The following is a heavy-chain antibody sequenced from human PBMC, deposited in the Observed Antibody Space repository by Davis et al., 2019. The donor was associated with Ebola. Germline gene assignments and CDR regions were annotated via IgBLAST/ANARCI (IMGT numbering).Heavy chain of an antibody. Sequence: SETLSLTCAVYGGSFSGYYWSWIRQPPGKGLEWTGEINHSGSTNYNPSLKSRVTISVDTSKNQFSLKLSSVTAADTAVYYCARGRMGYYGSGPFDPWGQGTLVTVSS. CDR1: GGSFSGYY. V-gene: IGHV4-34*01. D-gene: IGHD3-10*01. CDR3: ARGRMGYYGSGPFDP. CDR2: INHSGST. J-gene: IGHJ5*02.